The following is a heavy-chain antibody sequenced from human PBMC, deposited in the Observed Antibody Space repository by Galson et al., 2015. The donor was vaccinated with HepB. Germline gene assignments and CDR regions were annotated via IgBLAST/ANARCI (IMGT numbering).Heavy chain of an antibody. D-gene: IGHD2-2*01. J-gene: IGHJ5*02. CDR2: IIPIFGTA. CDR1: GGTFSSYA. Sequence: SVKVSCKASGGTFSSYAISWVRQAPGQGLEWMGGIIPIFGTANYAQKFQGRVTITADGSTSTAYMELSSLRSEDTAVYYCAREEDPLVVPAATINNWFDPWGQGTLVTVSS. CDR3: AREEDPLVVPAATINNWFDP. V-gene: IGHV1-69*13.